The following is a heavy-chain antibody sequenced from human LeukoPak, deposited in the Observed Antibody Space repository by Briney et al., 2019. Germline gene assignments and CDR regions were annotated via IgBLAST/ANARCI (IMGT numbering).Heavy chain of an antibody. CDR3: ARADSSIAARLSRSSIFNYYYYMDV. CDR2: IKQDGSEK. J-gene: IGHJ6*03. CDR1: EFTFISYW. V-gene: IGHV3-7*01. Sequence: GGSLRLSCAASEFTFISYWMTWVRQAPGKGLEWVANIKQDGSEKYYVDSVKGRFTISTDNAKNSLYLQMNSRRAEDTAVYYCARADSSIAARLSRSSIFNYYYYMDVWGKGTTVTVSS. D-gene: IGHD6-6*01.